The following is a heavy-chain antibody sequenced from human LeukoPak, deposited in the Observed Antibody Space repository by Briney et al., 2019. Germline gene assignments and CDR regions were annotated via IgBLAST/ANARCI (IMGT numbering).Heavy chain of an antibody. CDR2: ISGSGGST. CDR3: AKSDGYNSKAHLFDY. V-gene: IGHV3-23*01. Sequence: PGGSLRLSRAASGFTFSSYAMSWLRQAPGKSLEWVLSISGSGGSTYYADSVKGRFTISRDNSKNTLYLQMNSLRAEDTAVYYCAKSDGYNSKAHLFDYWGQGTLVTVSS. CDR1: GFTFSSYA. D-gene: IGHD5-24*01. J-gene: IGHJ4*02.